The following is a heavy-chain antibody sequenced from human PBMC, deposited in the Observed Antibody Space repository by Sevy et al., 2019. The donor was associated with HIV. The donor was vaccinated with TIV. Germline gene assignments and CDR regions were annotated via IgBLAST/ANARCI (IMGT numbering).Heavy chain of an antibody. J-gene: IGHJ4*02. CDR1: GGSITSVY. CDR2: IYYNGHI. CDR3: AGENAWGRGYS. Sequence: SETLSLTCTVSGGSITSVYWNWILQPPGKGLEWIANIYYNGHINYNPSLKSRVTLSLDTSTNQFSLRLSSVTAADTAMYYCAGENAWGRGYSWGQGTLVTVSS. V-gene: IGHV4-59*08. D-gene: IGHD1-26*01.